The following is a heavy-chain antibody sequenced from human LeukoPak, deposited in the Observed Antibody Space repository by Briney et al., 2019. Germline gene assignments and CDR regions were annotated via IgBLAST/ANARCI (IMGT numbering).Heavy chain of an antibody. V-gene: IGHV3-48*04. D-gene: IGHD3-9*01. CDR3: ARDDSAFGYYDILTGYYSRRPPGYFDY. J-gene: IGHJ4*02. Sequence: GGSLRLSCAASGFTFSSYSMNWVRQAPGKELEWVSYISSSSSTIYYADSVKGRFTISRDNAKNSLYLQMNSLRAEDTAVYYCARDDSAFGYYDILTGYYSRRPPGYFDYWGQGTLVTVSS. CDR2: ISSSSSTI. CDR1: GFTFSSYS.